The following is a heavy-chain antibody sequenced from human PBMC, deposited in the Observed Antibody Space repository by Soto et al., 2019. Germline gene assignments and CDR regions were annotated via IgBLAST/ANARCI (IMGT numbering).Heavy chain of an antibody. J-gene: IGHJ4*02. D-gene: IGHD3-22*01. CDR2: IIPILGIA. Sequence: QVQLVQSGAEVKKPGSSVKVSCKASGGTFSSYTISWVRQAPGQGLEWMGRIIPILGIANYAQKFQGRVTSTADKSTSTAYMELSSLRSEDTAVYYCARDSYHYDSSGEDYWGQGTLVTVSS. V-gene: IGHV1-69*08. CDR1: GGTFSSYT. CDR3: ARDSYHYDSSGEDY.